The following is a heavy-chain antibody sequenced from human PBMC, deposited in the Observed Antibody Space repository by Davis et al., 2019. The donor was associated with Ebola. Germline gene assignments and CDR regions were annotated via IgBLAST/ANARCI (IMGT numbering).Heavy chain of an antibody. CDR3: STDVHYRNSRPDF. D-gene: IGHD4-11*01. V-gene: IGHV3-48*04. CDR1: GFNFSTYG. J-gene: IGHJ4*02. Sequence: GESLKISCAGTGFNFSTYGMHWVRQAPGKGLEWISYISSASITTYYADSVKGRFTVSRDNAKNSLYLQMNSLKTDDTAVYYCSTDVHYRNSRPDFWGQGTLVTVSS. CDR2: ISSASITT.